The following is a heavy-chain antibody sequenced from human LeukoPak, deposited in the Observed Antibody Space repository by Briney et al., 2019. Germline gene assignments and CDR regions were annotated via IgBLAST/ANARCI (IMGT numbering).Heavy chain of an antibody. CDR3: ARVPGYSGYDY. Sequence: ASVKVSCKASGYTFTGHYMHLVRQAPGQGLEWMGWINPNSGGTNYAQKFQGRVTMTRDTSISTAYMELGRLRSDDTAVYYCARVPGYSGYDYWGQGTLVTVSS. CDR2: INPNSGGT. V-gene: IGHV1-2*02. CDR1: GYTFTGHY. J-gene: IGHJ4*02. D-gene: IGHD5-12*01.